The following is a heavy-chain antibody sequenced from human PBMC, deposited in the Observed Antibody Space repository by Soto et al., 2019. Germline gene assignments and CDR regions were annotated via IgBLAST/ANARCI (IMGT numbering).Heavy chain of an antibody. J-gene: IGHJ4*02. CDR2: ISYDGSNK. CDR1: GFTFSSYG. CDR3: AKDRRFNYYDSSGSSSYFDY. D-gene: IGHD3-22*01. Sequence: GGSLRLSCAASGFTFSSYGMHWVRQAPGKGLEWVAVISYDGSNKYYADSVKGRFTISRDNSKNTLYLQMNSLRAEDTAVYYCAKDRRFNYYDSSGSSSYFDYWGQGTLVTVSS. V-gene: IGHV3-30*18.